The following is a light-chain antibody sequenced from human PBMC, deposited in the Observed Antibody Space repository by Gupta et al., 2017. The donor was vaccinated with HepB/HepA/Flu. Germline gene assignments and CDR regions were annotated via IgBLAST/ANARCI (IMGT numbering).Light chain of an antibody. CDR2: DVS. J-gene: IGLJ1*01. CDR3: SSYTSSSTIV. Sequence: QSALTQPASVSGSPGQSITISCTGTSSDVGVYNYVSWYQQHPGKAPKLMIYDVSNRPAGVSNRFSGSKSGNTASLTISGLQAEDEADYYCSSYTSSSTIVFGTGTKVTVL. CDR1: SSDVGVYNY. V-gene: IGLV2-14*03.